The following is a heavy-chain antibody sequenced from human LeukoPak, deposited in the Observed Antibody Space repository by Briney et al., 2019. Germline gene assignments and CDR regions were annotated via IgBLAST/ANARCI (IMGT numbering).Heavy chain of an antibody. V-gene: IGHV4-38-2*01. J-gene: IGHJ4*02. CDR2: MYKSGST. CDR3: ARHVYGRHQLQAYHFDY. CDR1: GYSISSGHY. Sequence: SETLSLTCDVSGYSISSGHYWDGIRQSPGKGLEWIASMYKSGSTYFKSSLKSRVTISLDTPKNQFSLTLNSVTAADTAVYYCARHVYGRHQLQAYHFDYWGQGILVTVSS. D-gene: IGHD2-2*01.